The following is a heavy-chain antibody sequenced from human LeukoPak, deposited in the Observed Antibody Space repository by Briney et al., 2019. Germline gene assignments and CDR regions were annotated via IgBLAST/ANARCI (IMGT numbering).Heavy chain of an antibody. J-gene: IGHJ5*02. V-gene: IGHV4-31*03. CDR2: IYYSGST. CDR3: ARSVSFIAAAGNWIDP. D-gene: IGHD6-13*01. CDR1: GGSISSGGYY. Sequence: SQTLSLTCTVSGGSISSGGYYWSWIRQHPGKGLEWIGYIYYSGSTYYNPSLKSRVTISVDTSKNQFSLKLSSVTAADAAVYYCARSVSFIAAAGNWIDPWGQGTLVTVSS.